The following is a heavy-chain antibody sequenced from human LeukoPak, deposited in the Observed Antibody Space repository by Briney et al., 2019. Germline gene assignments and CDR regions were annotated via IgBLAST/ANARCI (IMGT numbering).Heavy chain of an antibody. CDR3: ARRYCSSTSCLLDY. J-gene: IGHJ4*02. CDR1: GFTFSDYY. D-gene: IGHD2-2*01. V-gene: IGHV3-11*06. Sequence: GGSLILSCAASGFTFSDYYMSWIRQAPGKGLEWVSYISSSSSYTNYADSVKGRFTISRDNAKNSLYLQMNSLRAEDTAVYYCARRYCSSTSCLLDYWGQGTLVTVSS. CDR2: ISSSSSYT.